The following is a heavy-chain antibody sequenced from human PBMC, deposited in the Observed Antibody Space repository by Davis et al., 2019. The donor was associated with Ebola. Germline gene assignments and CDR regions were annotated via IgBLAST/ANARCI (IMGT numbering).Heavy chain of an antibody. J-gene: IGHJ6*02. CDR2: IRSKANSYAT. V-gene: IGHV3-73*01. D-gene: IGHD6-19*01. CDR3: TIGYSSGWKYYGMDV. CDR1: GFTFSGSA. Sequence: GESLKISCAASGFTFSGSAMHWVRQASGKGLEWVGRIRSKANSYATAYAASVKGRFTISRDDSKNTAYLQMNSLKTEDTAVYYCTIGYSSGWKYYGMDVWGQGTTVTVSS.